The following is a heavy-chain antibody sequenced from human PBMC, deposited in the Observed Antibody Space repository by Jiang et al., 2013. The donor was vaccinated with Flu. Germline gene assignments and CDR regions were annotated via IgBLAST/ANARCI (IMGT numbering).Heavy chain of an antibody. V-gene: IGHV4-59*08. CDR1: GGSISDYY. CDR2: VHYSGEI. Sequence: GPGLVKPSETLSLICSVSGGSISDYYWSWIRQPPGKGLEWIAYVHYSGEINYNPSLKGRVTISADTSKNQLSLKLNSVTAADTAVYFCARHGKPQTYSESYPMDYWGQGTLVTVSS. J-gene: IGHJ4*02. CDR3: ARHGKPQTYSESYPMDY. D-gene: IGHD1-26*01.